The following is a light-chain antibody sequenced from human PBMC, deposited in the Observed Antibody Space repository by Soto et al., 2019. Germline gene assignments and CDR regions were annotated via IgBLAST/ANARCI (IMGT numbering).Light chain of an antibody. CDR3: LRYTSAQWT. J-gene: IGKJ1*01. Sequence: EIVLTQSPDTLYLSPGERATLSCRASQIISDNYLACYQQKPGQAPRLLIFGASTRATGIPDRFSGSGSVTDFTLTITRLEPEDFAVYFSLRYTSAQWTFGPGTKVEIK. CDR2: GAS. CDR1: QIISDNY. V-gene: IGKV3-20*01.